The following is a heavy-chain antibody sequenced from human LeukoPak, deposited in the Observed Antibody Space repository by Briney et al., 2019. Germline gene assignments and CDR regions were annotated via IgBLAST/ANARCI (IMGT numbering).Heavy chain of an antibody. CDR3: ARGRYCSADICSGGDAFDI. CDR2: IYYSGST. D-gene: IGHD2-15*01. V-gene: IGHV4-59*08. J-gene: IGHJ3*02. CDR1: GGSISSYY. Sequence: HPSETLSLTCTVSGGSISSYYWSWIRQPPGKGLEWIGYIYYSGSTNYNPSLKSRVTISVDTSKNQFSLKLSSVTAADTAVYYCARGRYCSADICSGGDAFDIWGQGTMVSVSS.